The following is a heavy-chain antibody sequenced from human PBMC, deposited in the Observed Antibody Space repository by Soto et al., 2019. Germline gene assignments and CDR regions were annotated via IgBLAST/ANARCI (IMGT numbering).Heavy chain of an antibody. CDR2: INPNSGGT. CDR3: ARDPSPKAAPAHYRMDV. D-gene: IGHD6-6*01. CDR1: GYTFTGYY. J-gene: IGHJ6*02. V-gene: IGHV1-2*04. Sequence: ASVKVSCKASGYTFTGYYMHWVRQAPGQGLEWMGWINPNSGGTNYAQKFQGWVTMTRDTSISTAYMELSRLRSDDTAVYYCARDPSPKAAPAHYRMDVWGQGTTVTVSS.